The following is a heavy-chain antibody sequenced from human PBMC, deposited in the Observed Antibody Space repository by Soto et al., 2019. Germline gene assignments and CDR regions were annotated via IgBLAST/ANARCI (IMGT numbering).Heavy chain of an antibody. CDR2: VDGSSSII. CDR3: ARGKGGAAAFDY. Sequence: EVQLVESGGGFVQRGGSLRLSCGASGFTFSTYSMNWVRQAPGKGLEWVSYVDGSSSIIYYADSVKGRFTISRDNAKNSLHLQMNSLRDEDKAVYYCARGKGGAAAFDYWGQGTLVTVSS. J-gene: IGHJ4*02. V-gene: IGHV3-48*02. D-gene: IGHD1-26*01. CDR1: GFTFSTYS.